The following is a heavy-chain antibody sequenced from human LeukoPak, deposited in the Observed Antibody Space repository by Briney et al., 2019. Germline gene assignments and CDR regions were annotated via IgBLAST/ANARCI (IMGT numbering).Heavy chain of an antibody. V-gene: IGHV4-59*01. CDR3: ARTTEAHSWRTRYYDYYMDV. CDR1: GGSISSYY. D-gene: IGHD6-13*01. CDR2: IYYSGST. Sequence: SETLSLTCTVSGGSISSYYWSWIRQPPGKGLERIGYIYYSGSTKYNPSLKSRVTISVDTSKNQFSLKLSSVTAADTAVYYCARTTEAHSWRTRYYDYYMDVWGKGTTVAVSS. J-gene: IGHJ6*03.